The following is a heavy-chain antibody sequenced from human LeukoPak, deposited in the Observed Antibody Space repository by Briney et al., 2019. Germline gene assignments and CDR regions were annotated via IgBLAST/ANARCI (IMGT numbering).Heavy chain of an antibody. CDR2: IYYSGST. Sequence: PSETLSLTCTVSGGSISSYYWSWIRQPPGKGLEWIGYIYYSGSTNYNPSLKSRVTISVDTSKNQFSLKLSSVTAADTAMYYCARHSKRGYSYAYYFDYWGQGTLVTVSS. D-gene: IGHD5-18*01. J-gene: IGHJ4*02. V-gene: IGHV4-59*08. CDR1: GGSISSYY. CDR3: ARHSKRGYSYAYYFDY.